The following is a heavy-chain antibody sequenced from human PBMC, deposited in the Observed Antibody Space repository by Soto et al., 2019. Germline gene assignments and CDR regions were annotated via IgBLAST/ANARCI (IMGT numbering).Heavy chain of an antibody. J-gene: IGHJ4*02. CDR3: TTSPPFALGRARGYSYGYYFDY. D-gene: IGHD5-18*01. V-gene: IGHV3-15*07. CDR1: GFTFSNAW. Sequence: GGSLRLSCAASGFTFSNAWMNWVRQAPGKGLEWVGRIKSKTDGGTTDYAAPVKGRFTISRDDSKNTLYLQMNSLKTEDTAVYYCTTSPPFALGRARGYSYGYYFDYWGQGTLVTVSS. CDR2: IKSKTDGGTT.